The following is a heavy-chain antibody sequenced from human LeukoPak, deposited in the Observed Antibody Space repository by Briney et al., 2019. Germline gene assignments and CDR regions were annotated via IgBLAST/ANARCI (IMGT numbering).Heavy chain of an antibody. V-gene: IGHV4-30-4*08. D-gene: IGHD2-15*01. CDR2: IYYSGST. Sequence: SETLSLTCTVSGGSISSGDYYWSWIRQPPGKGLEWIGYIYYSGSTYYNPSLKSRITISVDTSKNQFSLKLSSVTAADAAVYYCARDAFCSGGGCYSERAYDIWGQGTMVTVSS. CDR3: ARDAFCSGGGCYSERAYDI. CDR1: GGSISSGDYY. J-gene: IGHJ3*02.